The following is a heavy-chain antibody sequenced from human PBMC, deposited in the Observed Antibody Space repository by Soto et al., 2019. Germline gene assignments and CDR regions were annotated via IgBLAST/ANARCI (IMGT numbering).Heavy chain of an antibody. V-gene: IGHV4-39*01. CDR2: IYYSGST. CDR1: GGSISSSSYY. D-gene: IGHD3-22*01. J-gene: IGHJ3*02. Sequence: SETLSLTCTVSGGSISSSSYYWGWFRQPPGKGLEWIGSIYYSGSTYYNPSLKSRVTISVDTSKNQFSLKLSSVTAADTAVYYCAVGIVVVTGDAFDIWGQGTMVT. CDR3: AVGIVVVTGDAFDI.